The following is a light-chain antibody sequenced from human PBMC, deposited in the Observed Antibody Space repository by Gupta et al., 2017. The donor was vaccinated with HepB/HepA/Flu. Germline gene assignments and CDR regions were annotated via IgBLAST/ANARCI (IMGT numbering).Light chain of an antibody. V-gene: IGKV2D-29*01. CDR2: EGS. J-gene: IGKJ3*01. CDR3: THSIQLHP. Sequence: DIVMTQTPLTLSVTPGQPASISCKSSQSLLHSDGKNYLYWYRQKPAQPPQLLIYEGSNRFSGVPDRFSGSGSVTDFTLKSSRVEAEDVGVYYGTHSIQLHPFGPGTKVDIK. CDR1: QSLLHSDGKNY.